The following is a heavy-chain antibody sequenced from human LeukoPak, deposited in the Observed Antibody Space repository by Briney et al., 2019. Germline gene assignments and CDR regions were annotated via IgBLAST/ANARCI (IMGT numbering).Heavy chain of an antibody. J-gene: IGHJ4*02. CDR3: ARLGYSYGYAEDY. Sequence: SETLSLTCTVSGGSISNGVYYWDWIRQPPGKGLEGIGSVLFSGSSWVNPPLNSRVTLSVDTSKNQFSLKMRSVSAGDTAVYYCARLGYSYGYAEDYWGQGTLVTVSS. D-gene: IGHD5-18*01. V-gene: IGHV4-39*01. CDR1: GGSISNGVYY. CDR2: VLFSGSS.